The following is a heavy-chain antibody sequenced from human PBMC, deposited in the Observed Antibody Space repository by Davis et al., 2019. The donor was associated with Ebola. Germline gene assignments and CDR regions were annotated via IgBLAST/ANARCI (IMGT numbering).Heavy chain of an antibody. J-gene: IGHJ6*02. V-gene: IGHV3-48*02. D-gene: IGHD6-6*01. CDR2: ISSSSSTI. CDR3: ARGYSSSSNHYGMDV. CDR1: GFTFRSYS. Sequence: GGSLRLSCAASGFTFRSYSMNWVRQAPGKGLEWVSYISSSSSTIYYADSVKGRFTISRDNAKNSLYLQMNSLRDEDTAVYYCARGYSSSSNHYGMDVWGQGTTVTVSS.